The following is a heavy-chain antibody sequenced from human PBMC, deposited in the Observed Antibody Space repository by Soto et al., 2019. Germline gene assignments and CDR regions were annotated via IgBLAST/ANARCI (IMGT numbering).Heavy chain of an antibody. D-gene: IGHD2-15*01. CDR3: TTTGSGPLLRGRNYYYYGMDV. Sequence: GGSLRLSCAASGFTFSNAWMNWVRQAPGKGLEWVGRIKSKTDGGTTDYAAPVKGRFTISRDDSKNTLYLQMNSLKTEDTAVYYCTTTGSGPLLRGRNYYYYGMDVWGQGTTVTVSS. CDR1: GFTFSNAW. J-gene: IGHJ6*02. V-gene: IGHV3-15*07. CDR2: IKSKTDGGTT.